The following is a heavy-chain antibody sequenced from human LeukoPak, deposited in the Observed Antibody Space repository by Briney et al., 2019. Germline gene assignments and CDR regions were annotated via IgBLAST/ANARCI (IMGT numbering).Heavy chain of an antibody. D-gene: IGHD6-13*01. CDR1: GGSITGDF. Sequence: SETLSLTCTVSGGSITGDFWSWIRQSPGTGLEWIGYISYSGITNYNPSLKSRVTISVDTSKNQFSLRLRSLTAADTAVYFCAGDIAAVNIPGSRLDPWGQGTLVTVSS. J-gene: IGHJ5*02. CDR3: AGDIAAVNIPGSRLDP. CDR2: ISYSGIT. V-gene: IGHV4-59*08.